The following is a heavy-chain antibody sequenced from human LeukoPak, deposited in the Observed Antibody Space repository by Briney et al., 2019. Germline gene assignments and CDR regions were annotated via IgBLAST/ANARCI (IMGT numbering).Heavy chain of an antibody. V-gene: IGHV3-9*01. D-gene: IGHD2-15*01. CDR1: GCTFDDYA. J-gene: IGHJ4*02. CDR2: ISWNSGSI. CDR3: ATEYCSGGSCYGSDY. Sequence: GGSLRLSCAASGCTFDDYAMHWVRHAPGKGLEWVSGISWNSGSIGYADSVKGRFTISRDNAKNSLYLQMNSLRAEDTALYYCATEYCSGGSCYGSDYWGQGTLVTVSS.